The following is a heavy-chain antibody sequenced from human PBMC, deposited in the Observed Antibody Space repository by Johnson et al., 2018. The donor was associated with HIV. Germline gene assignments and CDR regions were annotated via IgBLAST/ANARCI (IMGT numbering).Heavy chain of an antibody. D-gene: IGHD1-26*01. V-gene: IGHV3-30*18. CDR2: ISYDGSNK. CDR3: AKDMRQWELLDAFDI. Sequence: QVQLVESGGGLVKPGGSLRLSCAASGFTSGFTFNDYYMGWIRQAPGKGLEWVAVISYDGSNKYYADSVKGRFTISRDNSKNTLYLQMNSLRAEDTAVYYCAKDMRQWELLDAFDIWGQGTMVTVSS. J-gene: IGHJ3*02. CDR1: GFTFNDYY.